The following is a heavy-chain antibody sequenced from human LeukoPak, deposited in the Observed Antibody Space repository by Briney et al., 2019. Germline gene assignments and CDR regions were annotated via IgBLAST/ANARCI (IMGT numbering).Heavy chain of an antibody. D-gene: IGHD6-13*01. J-gene: IGHJ3*02. CDR3: ARDRWRGSSWYAKAFDI. Sequence: ASVKVSCKASGYTFTSYGISWVRQAPGQGLEWMGWISAYNGNTNYAQKLQGRVTMTTDTSPSIAYMELRSLRSDDTAVYYCARDRWRGSSWYAKAFDIWGQGTMVTVSS. CDR1: GYTFTSYG. CDR2: ISAYNGNT. V-gene: IGHV1-18*01.